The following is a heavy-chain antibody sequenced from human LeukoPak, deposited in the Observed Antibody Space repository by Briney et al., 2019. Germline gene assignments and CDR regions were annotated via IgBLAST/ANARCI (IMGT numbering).Heavy chain of an antibody. Sequence: GGSLRLSCAASGFTFSSYGMHWVRQAPGKGLEWVAVISYDGSNKYYADSVKGRFTISRDNSKNTLYLQMNSLRAEDTAVYYCAKAPRRYRSSTSCLGSAFDIWGQGTMVTVSS. CDR1: GFTFSSYG. D-gene: IGHD2-2*01. J-gene: IGHJ3*02. CDR2: ISYDGSNK. CDR3: AKAPRRYRSSTSCLGSAFDI. V-gene: IGHV3-30*18.